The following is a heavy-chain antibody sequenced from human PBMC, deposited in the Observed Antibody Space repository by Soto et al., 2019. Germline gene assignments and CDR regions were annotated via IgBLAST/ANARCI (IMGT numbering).Heavy chain of an antibody. CDR2: IRTKANTYAT. Sequence: PGGSLRLSCAASGFTFSSYWMSWVRQAPGKGLEWVGRIRTKANTYATAYAASVEGRFTISRDDSKNTAYLQMNRLKTEDTAVYYCSTGIAARPPGWGQGTLVTVSS. CDR1: GFTFSSYW. V-gene: IGHV3-73*01. CDR3: STGIAARPPG. J-gene: IGHJ4*02. D-gene: IGHD6-6*01.